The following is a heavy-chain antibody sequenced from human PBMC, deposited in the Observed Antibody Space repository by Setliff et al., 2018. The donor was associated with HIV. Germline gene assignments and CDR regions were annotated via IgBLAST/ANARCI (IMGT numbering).Heavy chain of an antibody. V-gene: IGHV4-59*11. CDR1: GGSLGSHY. CDR3: ARGHCSGTNCYGVDYYGMDV. D-gene: IGHD2-2*01. Sequence: PSETLSLTCSVSGGSLGSHYWSWVRQPPGQGLEWIGSIDYSGTVNYNPSLESRVTISLESAKNEISLKVAFVTAADTAVYYCARGHCSGTNCYGVDYYGMDVWGQGTTVTVSS. J-gene: IGHJ6*02. CDR2: IDYSGTV.